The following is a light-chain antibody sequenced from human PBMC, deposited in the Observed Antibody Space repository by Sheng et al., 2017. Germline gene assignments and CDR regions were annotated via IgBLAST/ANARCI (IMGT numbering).Light chain of an antibody. J-gene: IGKJ4*01. CDR2: HAS. CDR1: QDISSY. Sequence: IQMTQSPSTLSASVGDRVTITCRASQDISSYLAWYQQKPGKAPKLLIYHASTLQSGVPSRFSGSGSGTDFTLTISRLQSEDFATYYCQQYYRYPPLTFGGGTRVEIK. V-gene: IGKV1-8*01. CDR3: QQYYRYPPLT.